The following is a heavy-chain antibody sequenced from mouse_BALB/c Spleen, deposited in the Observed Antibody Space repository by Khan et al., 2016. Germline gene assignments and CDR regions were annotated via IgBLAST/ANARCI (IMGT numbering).Heavy chain of an antibody. CDR3: ARTARIKY. CDR2: ISYSGST. V-gene: IGHV3-2*02. J-gene: IGHJ2*01. Sequence: VQSLESGPGLVKPSQSLSLTCTVTGYSITSGYGWNWIRQFPGNKLEWMGYISYSGSTNYNPSLKSRISITRDTSKNQFFLQLNSVTTEDTVTYYCARTARIKYWGQGTTLTVSS. CDR1: GYSITSGYG. D-gene: IGHD1-2*01.